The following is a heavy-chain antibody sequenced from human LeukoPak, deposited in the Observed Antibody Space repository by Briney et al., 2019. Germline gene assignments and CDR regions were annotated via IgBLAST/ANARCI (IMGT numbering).Heavy chain of an antibody. CDR1: GGSISSYY. V-gene: IGHV4-39*07. D-gene: IGHD7-27*01. Sequence: SETLSLTCTVSGGSISSYYWGWIRQPPGKGLEWIGSIYYSGSTYYNPSLKSRVTISADTSKNQFSLNLSSVTAADTAVYYCASRKLGNDYWGQGTLVTVSS. CDR2: IYYSGST. J-gene: IGHJ4*02. CDR3: ASRKLGNDY.